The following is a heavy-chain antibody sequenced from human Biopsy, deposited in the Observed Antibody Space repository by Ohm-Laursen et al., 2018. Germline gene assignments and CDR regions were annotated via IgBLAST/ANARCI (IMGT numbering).Heavy chain of an antibody. CDR2: ITSRSGYK. CDR3: ASLGLVWFGELLSVPFGMDV. Sequence: GSLRLSCAASGFTFNSYWMHWVRQVPGKGLEWVSSITSRSGYKYYADSVKGRFTISRDNAKNSLYLQMNSLRAEDTAVYFCASLGLVWFGELLSVPFGMDVWGQGTTVTVSS. V-gene: IGHV3-21*01. D-gene: IGHD3-10*01. J-gene: IGHJ6*02. CDR1: GFTFNSYW.